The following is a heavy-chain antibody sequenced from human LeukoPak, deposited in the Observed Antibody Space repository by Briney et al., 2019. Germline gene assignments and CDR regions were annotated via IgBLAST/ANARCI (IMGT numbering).Heavy chain of an antibody. CDR1: GFTFSSYA. CDR2: ISCSGGGT. Sequence: GGSLRLSCAASGFTFSSYAMSWVRQAPEKGLEWVSTISCSGGGTYYADYVKGRFTISRDESKNTLYLQMNRLRAEDTAVYYCVKDPGRYRNNLFDYWGQGTLVTVSS. V-gene: IGHV3-23*01. D-gene: IGHD1-26*01. CDR3: VKDPGRYRNNLFDY. J-gene: IGHJ4*02.